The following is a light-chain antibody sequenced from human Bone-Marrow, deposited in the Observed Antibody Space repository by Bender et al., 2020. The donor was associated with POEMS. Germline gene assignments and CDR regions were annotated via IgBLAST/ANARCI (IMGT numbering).Light chain of an antibody. V-gene: IGLV2-23*01. J-gene: IGLJ3*02. CDR3: CAYAGSYPHWV. CDR1: SSDFGGYYL. CDR2: EGN. Sequence: QSALTQPASVSGSPGQSITISCTGTSSDFGGYYLVSWFQQHPGKVPKLMIYEGNKRPSGVSDRFSGSKSGDTASLPISWLQNEDEGHYYCCAYAGSYPHWVFGGGTKVTVL.